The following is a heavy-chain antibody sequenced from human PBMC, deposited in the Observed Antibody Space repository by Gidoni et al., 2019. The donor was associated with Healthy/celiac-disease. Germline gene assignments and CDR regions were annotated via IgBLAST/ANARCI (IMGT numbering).Heavy chain of an antibody. J-gene: IGHJ4*02. Sequence: QVQLVQSGAEVKKPGSSVKVSCKASGGTFSSYAIRWVRQAPGQGLEWMGGIIPIFGTANYAQKFQGRVTITADESTSTAYMELSSLRSEDTAVYYCARSEKAYYYGSGSYYLDYWGQGTLVTVSS. D-gene: IGHD3-10*01. CDR2: IIPIFGTA. CDR1: GGTFSSYA. V-gene: IGHV1-69*01. CDR3: ARSEKAYYYGSGSYYLDY.